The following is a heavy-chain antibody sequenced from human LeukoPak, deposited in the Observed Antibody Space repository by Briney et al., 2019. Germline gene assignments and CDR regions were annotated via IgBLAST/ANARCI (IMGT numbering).Heavy chain of an antibody. V-gene: IGHV3-30*04. CDR3: AKGVHYGDYVFDY. D-gene: IGHD4-17*01. J-gene: IGHJ4*02. CDR1: GFTFSSYA. Sequence: GGSLRLSCAASGFTFSSYAMHWVRQAPGKGLEWVAVISYDRSNKYYADSVKGRFTISRDNSKNTLYLQMNSLRAEDTAVYYCAKGVHYGDYVFDYWGQGTLVTVSS. CDR2: ISYDRSNK.